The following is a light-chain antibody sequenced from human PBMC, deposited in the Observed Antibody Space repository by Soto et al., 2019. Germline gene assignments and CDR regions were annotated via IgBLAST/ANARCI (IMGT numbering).Light chain of an antibody. Sequence: DIQMTQSPSSLSASVGDRLTITCRASQSISNYLNWYQQKPGKAPKLLSYAASSLQSGVPSRFSGSGSGTDFTLTISSLQPEDFATYYCQQSYSTRITFGQWTRLEIK. CDR1: QSISNY. J-gene: IGKJ5*01. CDR2: AAS. V-gene: IGKV1-39*01. CDR3: QQSYSTRIT.